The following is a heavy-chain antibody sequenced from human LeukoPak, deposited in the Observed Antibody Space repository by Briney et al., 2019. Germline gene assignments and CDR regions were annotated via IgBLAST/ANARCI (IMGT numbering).Heavy chain of an antibody. V-gene: IGHV4-59*01. D-gene: IGHD1-26*01. Sequence: PSETLSLTCTVSGGSISSYYWSWIRQPPGKGLEWIGYISYSGSTNYNPSLKSRVTISLDTSKNQFSLKLSSVTAADTAVYYCARDRGSAEAFDIWGQGTMVTVSS. CDR2: ISYSGST. CDR1: GGSISSYY. CDR3: ARDRGSAEAFDI. J-gene: IGHJ3*02.